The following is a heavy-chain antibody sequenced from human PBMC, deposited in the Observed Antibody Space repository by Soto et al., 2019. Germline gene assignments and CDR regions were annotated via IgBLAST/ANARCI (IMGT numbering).Heavy chain of an antibody. V-gene: IGHV3-30*18. CDR1: GFTFSSYG. Sequence: QVQLVESGGGVVQPGRSLRLSCAASGFTFSSYGMHWVRQAPGKGLEWVAVISYDGSNKYYADSVKGRFTISRDNSKNTLYLQMNSLRAEDTSVYYCAKVESGAYYYDSSLLSGAFDIWGQGTMVTVSS. D-gene: IGHD3-22*01. J-gene: IGHJ3*02. CDR2: ISYDGSNK. CDR3: AKVESGAYYYDSSLLSGAFDI.